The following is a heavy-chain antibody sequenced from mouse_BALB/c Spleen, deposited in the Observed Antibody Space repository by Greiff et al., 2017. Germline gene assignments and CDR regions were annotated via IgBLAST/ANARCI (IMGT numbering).Heavy chain of an antibody. J-gene: IGHJ4*01. D-gene: IGHD1-1*01. V-gene: IGHV5-6*01. CDR2: ISSGGSYT. CDR3: ARGVTTVGAMDY. Sequence: VQLKESGGDLVKPGGSLKLSCAASGFTFSSYGMSWVRQTPDKRLEWVATISSGGSYTYYPDSVKGRFTISRDNAKNTLYLQMSSLKSEDTAMYYCARGVTTVGAMDYWGQGTSVTVSS. CDR1: GFTFSSYG.